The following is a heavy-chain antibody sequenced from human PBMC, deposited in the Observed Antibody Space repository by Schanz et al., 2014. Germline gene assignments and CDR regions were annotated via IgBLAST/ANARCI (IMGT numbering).Heavy chain of an antibody. J-gene: IGHJ4*02. V-gene: IGHV1-8*02. D-gene: IGHD6-25*01. CDR1: GYTFTSYY. CDR3: AKVRYSSGWRGDYFDE. Sequence: QVQLLQSGSEVKKPGASVKVSCKASGYTFTSYYMHWVRQAPGQGLEWMGWMNPNSGNTGYAQKFQGRVTMTRHTSISTAYMELSSLRSEDTAVYYCAKVRYSSGWRGDYFDEWGQGTLVTVAS. CDR2: MNPNSGNT.